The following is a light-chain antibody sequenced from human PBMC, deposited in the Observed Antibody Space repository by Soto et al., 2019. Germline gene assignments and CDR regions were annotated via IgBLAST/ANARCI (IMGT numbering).Light chain of an antibody. CDR1: SGSVSTSYY. J-gene: IGLJ3*02. CDR2: STN. V-gene: IGLV8-61*01. Sequence: QTVVTQEPSFSVSPGGTVTLTCGLSSGSVSTSYYPSWYQQTPGQAPRTLIYSTNSRSSGVPDRFSGSILGNKAALTIAGAHADDESDYYCVLYMGSGVSLFGGGTKLTVL. CDR3: VLYMGSGVSL.